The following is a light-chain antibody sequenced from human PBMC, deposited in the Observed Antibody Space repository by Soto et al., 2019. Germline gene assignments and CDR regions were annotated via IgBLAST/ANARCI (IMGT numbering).Light chain of an antibody. CDR3: QQYGSSGT. J-gene: IGKJ1*01. CDR1: QSVSNNY. V-gene: IGKV3-20*01. Sequence: ESVLTQSPGTLSLSPGERATLSCRASQSVSNNYLAWYQQKPGQAPRLLIYGASNRATGIPDRLSGSGSGTDFTLPIRRLEPEDFAVYYCQQYGSSGTFGQGTKVDIK. CDR2: GAS.